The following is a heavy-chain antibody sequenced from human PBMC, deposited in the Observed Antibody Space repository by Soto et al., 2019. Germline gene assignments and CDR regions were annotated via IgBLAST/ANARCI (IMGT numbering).Heavy chain of an antibody. CDR1: GFTFSSYA. D-gene: IGHD6-19*01. CDR3: ARASNGWYYDY. V-gene: IGHV3-30-3*01. CDR2: ISYDGSNK. Sequence: QAQLVESGGGVVQPGRSLRLSCVASGFTFSSYAMHWVRQAPGKGLEWVAVISYDGSNKYYADSVKGRFTISRDNSKNTLYLQMNSLRAEDTAVYYCARASNGWYYDYWGQGTLVTVSS. J-gene: IGHJ4*02.